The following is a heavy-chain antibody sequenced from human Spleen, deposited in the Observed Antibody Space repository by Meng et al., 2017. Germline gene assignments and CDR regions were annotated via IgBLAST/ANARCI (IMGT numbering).Heavy chain of an antibody. V-gene: IGHV1-18*01. D-gene: IGHD3-22*01. Sequence: ASVKVSCKASGYSFTSYGINWVRQAPGQGLEWMGWISAYNGNTKYAQKLQGRVTMTTDTATSTVYMELRSLRSDDTAVYYCARDPAGPNYYDTSGYYRGSLSYWGQGTLVTVSS. CDR1: GYSFTSYG. CDR3: ARDPAGPNYYDTSGYYRGSLSY. CDR2: ISAYNGNT. J-gene: IGHJ4*02.